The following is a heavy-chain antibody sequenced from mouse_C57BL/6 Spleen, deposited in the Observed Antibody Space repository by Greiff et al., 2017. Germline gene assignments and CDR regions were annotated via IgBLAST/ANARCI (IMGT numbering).Heavy chain of an antibody. J-gene: IGHJ2*01. CDR2: ISGGGGNT. CDR1: GFTFSSYT. CDR3: ARQGTGDYFDY. V-gene: IGHV5-9*01. D-gene: IGHD4-1*01. Sequence: EVMLVESGGGLVKPGGSLKLSCAASGFTFSSYTMSWVRQTPEERLEWVATISGGGGNTYYPDSVKGRFTISRDNAKNTLYLQMSSLRSEDTALYYCARQGTGDYFDYWGQGTTLTVSS.